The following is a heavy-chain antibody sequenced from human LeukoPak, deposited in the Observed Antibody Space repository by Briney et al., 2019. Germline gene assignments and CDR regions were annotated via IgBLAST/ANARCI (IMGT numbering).Heavy chain of an antibody. CDR1: GYTFTGYY. CDR3: ARGDTMVRGVSALGKYGMDV. D-gene: IGHD3-10*01. Sequence: GASVKVSCKASGYTFTGYYMHWVRQAPGQGLEWMGWINPNSGGTNYAQKFQGRVTMTRDTSISTAYMELSRLRSDDTAVYYCARGDTMVRGVSALGKYGMDVWGQGTTVTVS. J-gene: IGHJ6*02. V-gene: IGHV1-2*02. CDR2: INPNSGGT.